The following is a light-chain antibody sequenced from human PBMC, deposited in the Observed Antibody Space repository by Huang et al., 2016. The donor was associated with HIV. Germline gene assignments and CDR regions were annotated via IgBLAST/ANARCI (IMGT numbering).Light chain of an antibody. Sequence: DILMTQSPDFLAVSLGERATINCRSSRSVFYSSNNKNYLAWYQQKPGQPPKLRIHWASTRESGVPDRFSGSGSGTDFTLTISSLQAEDVASYYCQQYYTTPFTFGPGTKVDV. CDR1: RSVFYSSNNKNY. CDR3: QQYYTTPFT. V-gene: IGKV4-1*01. J-gene: IGKJ3*01. CDR2: WAS.